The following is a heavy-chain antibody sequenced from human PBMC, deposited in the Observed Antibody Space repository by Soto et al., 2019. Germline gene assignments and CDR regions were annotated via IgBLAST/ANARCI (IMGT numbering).Heavy chain of an antibody. J-gene: IGHJ4*02. V-gene: IGHV1-46*01. D-gene: IGHD5-18*01. CDR3: ARGLNGYLHYFTT. CDR1: GYTLIMYY. Sequence: GASVKVSCKASGYTLIMYYIHWMRQAPGQGLEWMGLINPSGGSTTYAQKFQGRVTITRDTSASTAYMELSSLRSEDTAVYYCARGLNGYLHYFTTGAREPRSPSPQ. CDR2: INPSGGST.